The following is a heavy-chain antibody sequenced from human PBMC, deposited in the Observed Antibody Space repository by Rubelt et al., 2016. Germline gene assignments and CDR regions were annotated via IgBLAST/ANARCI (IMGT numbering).Heavy chain of an antibody. J-gene: IGHJ5*02. V-gene: IGHV4-39*07. CDR2: IYYSGST. CDR1: GGSISSSSYY. Sequence: QLQLQESGPGLVKPSETLSLTCTVSGGSISSSSYYWGWIRQPPGKGLEWIGSIYYSGSTYYNPSLKSRVTISVDTSKNQFSRKLSSVTAADTAVYYCARDRESMVRGKGGFDPWGQGTLVTVSS. CDR3: ARDRESMVRGKGGFDP. D-gene: IGHD3-10*01.